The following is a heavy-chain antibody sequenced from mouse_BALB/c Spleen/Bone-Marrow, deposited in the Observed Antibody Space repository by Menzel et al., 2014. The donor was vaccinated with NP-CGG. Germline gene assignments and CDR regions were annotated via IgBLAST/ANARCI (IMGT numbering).Heavy chain of an antibody. CDR1: GFTFTSYW. CDR3: ARDGNYRYAMDY. D-gene: IGHD2-1*01. V-gene: IGHV1S81*02. J-gene: IGHJ4*01. Sequence: QVQLQQSGDELVKPGASVKLSCMASGFTFTSYWIHWVKQRPGQGPEWIGEINPSNGRTNYNEKFKSKATLTEDKSSSTAYMQLSSLTSEHSAVYYCARDGNYRYAMDYWGQGTSDTVSS. CDR2: INPSNGRT.